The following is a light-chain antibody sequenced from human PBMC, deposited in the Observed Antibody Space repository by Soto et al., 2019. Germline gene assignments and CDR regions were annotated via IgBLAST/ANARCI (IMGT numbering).Light chain of an antibody. CDR3: QQRSNWPLT. J-gene: IGKJ4*01. CDR2: DAS. Sequence: VLTQSPATLSLSPGERATLSCRARQSVSSHLAWYQQKPGQAPWFLIYDASNRATGIPAMFSGSGSGTDFTLTISRLEPEDFAVYYCQQRSNWPLTFGGGTKVEIK. V-gene: IGKV3-11*01. CDR1: QSVSSH.